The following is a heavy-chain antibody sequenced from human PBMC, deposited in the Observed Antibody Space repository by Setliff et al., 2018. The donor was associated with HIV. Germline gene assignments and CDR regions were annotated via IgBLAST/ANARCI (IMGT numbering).Heavy chain of an antibody. CDR2: IYSSGSP. J-gene: IGHJ6*03. Sequence: SETLSLTCTVSGGSISSRSYYWGWIRQPPGKRLEWLGSIYSSGSPSYNPSLSSRLTISVDTSKNHVSLRLSSVTAADTGVYYCARHRDPPGTSWIYYYYYMDLWGEGTTVTVSS. D-gene: IGHD6-13*01. CDR3: ARHRDPPGTSWIYYYYYMDL. CDR1: GGSISSRSYY. V-gene: IGHV4-39*02.